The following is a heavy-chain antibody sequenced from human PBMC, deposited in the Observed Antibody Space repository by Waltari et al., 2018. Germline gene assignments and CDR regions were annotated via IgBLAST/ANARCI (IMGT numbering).Heavy chain of an antibody. CDR2: INSDGSST. V-gene: IGHV3-74*01. Sequence: EVQVVESGGGVVQPGGSLRLSCAAPGFSLSSYWVHWVRQAPGKGLVWVSRINSDGSSTSYADFVKGRFTISRDNAKNMVYLQMSSLRVDDTAVYYCARLGCSGGSCSPWGQGTLVSDSS. J-gene: IGHJ5*02. CDR1: GFSLSSYW. CDR3: ARLGCSGGSCSP. D-gene: IGHD2-15*01.